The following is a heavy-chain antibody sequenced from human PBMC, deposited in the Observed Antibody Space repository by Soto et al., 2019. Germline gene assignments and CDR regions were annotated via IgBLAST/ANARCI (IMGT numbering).Heavy chain of an antibody. CDR3: ATGLLAAAPLNY. CDR1: GVTLNDYA. CDR2: IIPLSASA. V-gene: IGHV1-69*06. Sequence: QVQLVQSGAEVKQPGSSVKVSCRASGVTLNDYAISWVRQAPGQGLEWMGGIIPLSASAKLAQKFQGRVTITADKSTRTAYMELTSVRSEDTAVYYCATGLLAAAPLNYWGQGTLVTVSS. J-gene: IGHJ4*02. D-gene: IGHD6-13*01.